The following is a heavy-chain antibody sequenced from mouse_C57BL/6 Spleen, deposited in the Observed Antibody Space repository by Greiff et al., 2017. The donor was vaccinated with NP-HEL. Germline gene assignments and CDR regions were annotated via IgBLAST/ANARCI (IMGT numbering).Heavy chain of an antibody. J-gene: IGHJ3*01. CDR2: INPSTGGT. Sequence: EVQLQQSGPELVKPGASVKISCKASGYSFTGYYMNWVKQSPEKSLEWIGEINPSTGGTTYNEKFKAKATLTVDKSSSTAYMQLNSLTSEDSAVYYCARSAYYSNYGFAYWGKGTLVTVSS. CDR1: GYSFTGYY. V-gene: IGHV1-42*01. CDR3: ARSAYYSNYGFAY. D-gene: IGHD2-5*01.